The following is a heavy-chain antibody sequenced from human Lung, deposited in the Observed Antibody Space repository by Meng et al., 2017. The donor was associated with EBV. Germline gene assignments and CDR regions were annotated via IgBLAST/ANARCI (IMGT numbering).Heavy chain of an antibody. CDR3: ARLRLVWMFDY. CDR2: IYYSGST. CDR1: GGSVDSGAYY. Sequence: QLQLQESGPGLVKPSQTLSLTCTGSGGSVDSGAYYWSWIRQRPGKGLEWIGYIYYSGSTFYTPSLKSRATLSVDTSKNQFSLKLNSVTAADTAVYYCARLRLVWMFDYWGQGALVTVSS. D-gene: IGHD6-19*01. V-gene: IGHV4-31*03. J-gene: IGHJ4*02.